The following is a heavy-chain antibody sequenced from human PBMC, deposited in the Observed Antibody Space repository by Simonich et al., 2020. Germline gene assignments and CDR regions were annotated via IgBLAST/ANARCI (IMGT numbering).Heavy chain of an antibody. CDR2: ISYDESNK. V-gene: IGHV3-30*07. CDR1: GFTLRSYA. Sequence: QVQLVESGGGVVQPGRSLRLSCAASGFTLRSYAMHWVRQAQGKGLEWVAVISYDESNKYYSDSVKGGFTISRDNSKNTLYLQMNSLRAEDTAVYYCARDGERYCGGDCYSYFDYWGQGTLVTVSS. D-gene: IGHD2-21*02. J-gene: IGHJ4*02. CDR3: ARDGERYCGGDCYSYFDY.